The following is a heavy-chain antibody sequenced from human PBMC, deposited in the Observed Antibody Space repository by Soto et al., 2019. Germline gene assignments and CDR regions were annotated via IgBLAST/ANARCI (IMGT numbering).Heavy chain of an antibody. Sequence: SETLSLTCAVYGGSFSGYYWSWIRQPPGKGLEWIGEINHSGSTNYNPSLKSRVTISVDTSKNQFSLKLSSVTAADTAVYYCASRRLIVFFPGRYYFDYWGQGTLVTVSS. D-gene: IGHD2-21*02. V-gene: IGHV4-34*01. J-gene: IGHJ4*02. CDR3: ASRRLIVFFPGRYYFDY. CDR1: GGSFSGYY. CDR2: INHSGST.